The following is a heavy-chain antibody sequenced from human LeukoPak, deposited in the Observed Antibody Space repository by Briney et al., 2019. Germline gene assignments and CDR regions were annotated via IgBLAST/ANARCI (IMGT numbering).Heavy chain of an antibody. D-gene: IGHD3-10*01. V-gene: IGHV4-4*07. J-gene: IGHJ5*02. Sequence: SETLSLTCTVSGGSISSYYWSWIRQPAGKGLEWIGRIYTSGSTNYNPSLKSRVTMSADTSKNQFSLKLSSVTAADTAVYYCARVQTTMVRGVIRLNWFDPWGQGTLVTVSS. CDR2: IYTSGST. CDR3: ARVQTTMVRGVIRLNWFDP. CDR1: GGSISSYY.